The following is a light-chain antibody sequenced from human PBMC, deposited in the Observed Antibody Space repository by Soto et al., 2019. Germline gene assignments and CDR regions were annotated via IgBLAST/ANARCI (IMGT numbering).Light chain of an antibody. Sequence: QSALTQPASVSGSPGQSITISCTGTSSDVGGYNYVSWYQHHPGKAPKLMIYDVSNRPSGVSNRFSGSKSGNTASLSISGLQPEDEADYYCSSYRTSNTRQIVCGTGPKLTVL. CDR1: SSDVGGYNY. V-gene: IGLV2-14*03. CDR3: SSYRTSNTRQIV. J-gene: IGLJ1*01. CDR2: DVS.